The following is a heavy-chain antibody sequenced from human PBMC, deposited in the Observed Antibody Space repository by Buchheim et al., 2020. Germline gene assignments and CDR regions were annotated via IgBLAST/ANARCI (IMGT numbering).Heavy chain of an antibody. Sequence: QVQLVESGGGVVQPGRSLRLSCAASGFTFSSYGMRWVRQAPGKGLEWEAVISYDGSNKYYADSVKGRFTISRDNSKNTLYLQMNSLRAEDTTVYYCAKDIVPAAIYYFDYWGQGTL. D-gene: IGHD2-2*01. J-gene: IGHJ4*02. CDR3: AKDIVPAAIYYFDY. CDR1: GFTFSSYG. CDR2: ISYDGSNK. V-gene: IGHV3-30*18.